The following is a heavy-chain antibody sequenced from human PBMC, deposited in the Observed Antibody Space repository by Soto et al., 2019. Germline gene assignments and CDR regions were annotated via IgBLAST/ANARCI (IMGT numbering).Heavy chain of an antibody. D-gene: IGHD6-13*01. CDR3: ASSSSWYRYEY. CDR1: GFTVSSNY. CDR2: IYSGGST. V-gene: IGHV3-66*01. Sequence: EVQLVESGGGLVQPGGSLRLSCAASGFTVSSNYMSWVRQAPGKGREWVSVIYSGGSTYYADSVKGRFTSSRDNSKNTLNLQMNSVRAEDKAVCYCASSSSWYRYEYWGQGSLVTVSS. J-gene: IGHJ1*01.